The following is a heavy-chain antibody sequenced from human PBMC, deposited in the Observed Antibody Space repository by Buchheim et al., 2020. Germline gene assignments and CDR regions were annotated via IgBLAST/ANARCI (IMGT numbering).Heavy chain of an antibody. CDR2: ISGSGGST. CDR1: GFTFSSYA. J-gene: IGHJ4*02. D-gene: IGHD3-22*01. CDR3: AKIPSYYYDSSGYYYFDY. V-gene: IGHV3-23*01. Sequence: EVQLLESGGGLVQPGGSLRLSCAASGFTFSSYAMSWVRQAPGKGLEWVSAISGSGGSTYYADSVKGRFTISRDNSKNTLYLQMNSLRAEDTAVYYCAKIPSYYYDSSGYYYFDYWGQGTL.